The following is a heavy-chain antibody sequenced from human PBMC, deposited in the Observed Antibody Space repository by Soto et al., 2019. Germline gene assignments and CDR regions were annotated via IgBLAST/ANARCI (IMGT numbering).Heavy chain of an antibody. Sequence: GGSLRLSCVASGYTFGTFNMHWVRQAPGKGLEWVALIWSDGTNTHYADSVKGRFTISRDNSENTLYLQMNSLIVEDTALYFCARSLADDAFDIWGRGTMVTVS. J-gene: IGHJ3*02. V-gene: IGHV3-33*01. D-gene: IGHD3-3*02. CDR1: GYTFGTFN. CDR2: IWSDGTNT. CDR3: ARSLADDAFDI.